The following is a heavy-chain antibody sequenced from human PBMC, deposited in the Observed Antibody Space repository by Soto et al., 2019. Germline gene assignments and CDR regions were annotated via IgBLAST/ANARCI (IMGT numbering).Heavy chain of an antibody. D-gene: IGHD1-20*01. CDR3: ARKQYNSPWGFDI. Sequence: PSETLSLTCAVSGGSISSNPWWSWVRQSPGKGLEWIGESYHSGSTNYNPSLNLKSRVTISVDKSKNQFSLKLSSVIAADTAVYYCARKQYNSPWGFDIWGQGTMVTVSS. J-gene: IGHJ3*02. V-gene: IGHV4-4*02. CDR1: GGSISSNPW. CDR2: SYHSGST.